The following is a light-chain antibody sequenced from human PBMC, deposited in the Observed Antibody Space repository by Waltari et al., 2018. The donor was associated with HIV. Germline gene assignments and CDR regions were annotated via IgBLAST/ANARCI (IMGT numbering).Light chain of an antibody. CDR3: SSYTSGSTI. CDR1: SRDIADYNY. J-gene: IGLJ2*01. V-gene: IGLV2-14*01. CDR2: EVN. Sequence: QSALTQPASVSGSPGQSITIPCSGASRDIADYNYVSWYQQHRGKPPKLMIFEVNKRPSGVSNRFSSSKSGYTASLTISGLQAEDEADYYCSSYTSGSTIFGGGTKLTVL.